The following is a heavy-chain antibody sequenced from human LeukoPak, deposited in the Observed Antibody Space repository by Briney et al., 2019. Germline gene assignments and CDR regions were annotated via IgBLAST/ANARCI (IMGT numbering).Heavy chain of an antibody. D-gene: IGHD3-22*01. CDR3: ARDKLVYYDSSGYYSYYFDY. CDR2: ISYDGSNK. J-gene: IGHJ4*02. CDR1: GFTFSSYA. V-gene: IGHV3-30-3*01. Sequence: GGSLRLSCAASGFTFSSYAMHWVRQAPVKGLEWVAVISYDGSNKYYADSVKGRFTISRDNSKNTLYLQMNSLRAEDTAVYYCARDKLVYYDSSGYYSYYFDYWGQGTLVTVSS.